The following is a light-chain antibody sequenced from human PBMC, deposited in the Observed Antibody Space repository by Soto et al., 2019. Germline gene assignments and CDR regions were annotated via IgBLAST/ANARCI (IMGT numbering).Light chain of an antibody. CDR1: SSNIGAGYD. CDR2: GNS. J-gene: IGLJ2*01. V-gene: IGLV1-40*01. CDR3: QSYDSSLSGCVV. Sequence: QSVLTQPPSVSGAPGQRVTISCTGSSSNIGAGYDVHWYQQLPGTAPKLLIYGNSNRPSGVPDRFSGSKSGTSASLAITGLRAEDEADYYCQSYDSSLSGCVVFGGGTKLTVL.